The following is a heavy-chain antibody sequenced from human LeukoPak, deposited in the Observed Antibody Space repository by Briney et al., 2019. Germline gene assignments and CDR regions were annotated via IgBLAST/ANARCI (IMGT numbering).Heavy chain of an antibody. CDR2: IYYSGST. J-gene: IGHJ4*02. Sequence: SETLSLTCTVSGGSISSSSYYWGWIRQPPGKGLGWIGSIYYSGSTYYNPSLRSRVTISVDTSKNQFSLKLSSVTAADTAVYYCARHHYCSSTSCYKPGGYFDYWGQGTLVTVSS. CDR3: ARHHYCSSTSCYKPGGYFDY. D-gene: IGHD2-2*02. CDR1: GGSISSSSYY. V-gene: IGHV4-39*01.